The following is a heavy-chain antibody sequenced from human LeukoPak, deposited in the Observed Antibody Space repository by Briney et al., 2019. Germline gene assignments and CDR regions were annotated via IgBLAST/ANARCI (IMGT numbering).Heavy chain of an antibody. CDR2: ISWNSGSI. Sequence: GGSLRLSCAASGFTFDDYAMPWVRQGPGKGLEWVSGISWNSGSIGYADSVRGRFTISRDSAKNSLYLQMNSLRAEDTALYYCAKGRDGYNTVDHWGQGTLVTVSS. V-gene: IGHV3-9*01. D-gene: IGHD5-24*01. J-gene: IGHJ4*02. CDR3: AKGRDGYNTVDH. CDR1: GFTFDDYA.